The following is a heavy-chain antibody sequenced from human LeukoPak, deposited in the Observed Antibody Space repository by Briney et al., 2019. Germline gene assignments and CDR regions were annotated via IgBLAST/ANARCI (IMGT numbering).Heavy chain of an antibody. Sequence: PXXSLRLSCAAXGFTFSDYYINWIRQAPGKGLEWLAYIGGSGRKIDYADSVKGRFTISRDNGQNLLYLHMNSLRAEDSAIYYCARDLNVGMDVWGRGTTVTVSS. CDR3: ARDLNVGMDV. J-gene: IGHJ6*02. CDR1: GFTFSDYY. V-gene: IGHV3-11*01. CDR2: IGGSGRKI.